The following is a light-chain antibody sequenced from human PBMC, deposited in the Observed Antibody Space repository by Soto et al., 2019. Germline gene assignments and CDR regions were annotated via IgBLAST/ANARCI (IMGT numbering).Light chain of an antibody. J-gene: IGKJ2*01. Sequence: ENVLTQSPGTLSLYPGERATLSCRASQTVSSSYIAWYQQKPGQAPRLLIYASSRRVTDIPDTISGSGSGTDFTLTISRLEPEDFAVYYCQQYGGSPLYTFGQGTKLEI. V-gene: IGKV3-20*01. CDR2: ASS. CDR3: QQYGGSPLYT. CDR1: QTVSSSY.